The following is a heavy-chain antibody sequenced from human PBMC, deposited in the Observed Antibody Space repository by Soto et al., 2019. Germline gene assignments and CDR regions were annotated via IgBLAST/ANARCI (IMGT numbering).Heavy chain of an antibody. Sequence: ASVKVSCKASGYTFTNYAMHWVRQAPGQRLEWMGSINVDNGDTKYSQRFQGRVTITRDTSASTASMELSSLRSEDTAVYYCASSITVTGTFDYWGQGTPVTVSS. D-gene: IGHD6-19*01. CDR1: GYTFTNYA. CDR2: INVDNGDT. CDR3: ASSITVTGTFDY. J-gene: IGHJ4*02. V-gene: IGHV1-3*01.